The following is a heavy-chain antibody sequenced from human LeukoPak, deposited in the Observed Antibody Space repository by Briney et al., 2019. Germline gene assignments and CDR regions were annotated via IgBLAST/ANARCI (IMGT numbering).Heavy chain of an antibody. CDR3: ARGGQYSGYDYDY. Sequence: ASVKVSCKASGGTFSSYAISCVRQAPGQGLERMGGIIPIFGTAKYAQKFQGRVTITADESTSTAYMELSSLRSEDTAVYYCARGGQYSGYDYDYWGQGTLVTVSS. V-gene: IGHV1-69*01. D-gene: IGHD5-12*01. CDR2: IIPIFGTA. J-gene: IGHJ4*02. CDR1: GGTFSSYA.